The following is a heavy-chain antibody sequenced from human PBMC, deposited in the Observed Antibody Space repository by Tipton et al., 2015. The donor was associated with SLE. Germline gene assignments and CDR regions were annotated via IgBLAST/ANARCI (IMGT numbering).Heavy chain of an antibody. CDR3: ARVERFSMDYYYYYMDV. Sequence: TLSLTCTVSGGSISSYYWSWIRQPPGKGLEWIGYIYYSGSTNYNPSLKSRVTISVDTSKNQFSLKLSSVTAADTAVYYCARVERFSMDYYYYYMDVWGKGTTVTVSS. CDR2: IYYSGST. CDR1: GGSISSYY. J-gene: IGHJ6*03. V-gene: IGHV4-59*01. D-gene: IGHD3-3*01.